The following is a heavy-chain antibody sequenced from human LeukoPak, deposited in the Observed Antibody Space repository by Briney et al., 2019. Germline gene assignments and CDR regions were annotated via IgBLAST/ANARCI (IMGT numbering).Heavy chain of an antibody. CDR2: INPSGGST. CDR1: GYNFNSYY. Sequence: GASVKVSCKASGYNFNSYYMHWVRQAPGQGLEWMGIINPSGGSTSYAQKFQGRVTMTRDTSTSTVYMELSSLRSEDTAVYYCARARSITIFGVVIPLGYWGQGTLVTVSS. D-gene: IGHD3-3*01. V-gene: IGHV1-46*02. J-gene: IGHJ4*02. CDR3: ARARSITIFGVVIPLGY.